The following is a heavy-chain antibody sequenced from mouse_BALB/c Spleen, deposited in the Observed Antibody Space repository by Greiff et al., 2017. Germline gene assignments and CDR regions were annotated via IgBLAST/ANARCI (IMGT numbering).Heavy chain of an antibody. CDR1: GYAFSSSW. J-gene: IGHJ2*01. V-gene: IGHV1-82*01. D-gene: IGHD3-3*01. Sequence: QVQLQQSGPELVKPGASVKISCKASGYAFSSSWMNWVKQRPGQGLEWIGRIYPGDGDTNYNGKFKGKATLTADKSSSTAYMQLSSLTSVDSAVYFCAREVGQYYFDYWGQGTTRTVSS. CDR2: IYPGDGDT. CDR3: AREVGQYYFDY.